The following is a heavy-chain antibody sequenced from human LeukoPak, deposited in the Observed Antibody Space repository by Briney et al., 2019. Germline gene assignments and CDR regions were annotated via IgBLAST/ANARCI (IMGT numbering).Heavy chain of an antibody. CDR1: GFSLSTSGMC. CDR2: IDWDDDK. Sequence: SGPALLKPTQTLTLTCTFSGFSLSTSGMCVSWIRQPPGKALEWLALIDWDDDKYYSTSLKTRLTISKDTSKNQVVLTMTNMDPVDTATYYCARGRGTNGYYYGMDVWGQGTTVTVSS. J-gene: IGHJ6*02. CDR3: ARGRGTNGYYYGMDV. D-gene: IGHD2-8*01. V-gene: IGHV2-70*01.